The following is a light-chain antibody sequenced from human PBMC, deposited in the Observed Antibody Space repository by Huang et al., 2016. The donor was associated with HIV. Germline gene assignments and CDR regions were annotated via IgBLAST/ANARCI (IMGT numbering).Light chain of an antibody. CDR1: QGIGRY. Sequence: IQLTQSPSSLSASVGDRVTITCRASQGIGRYLVWYQQKPGKAPKLRIDAASTLQSGVPSRFSGSGSGTDFTLTISSLQPEDFATYYCQQLKTYPITFGPGTQVDIK. CDR2: AAS. J-gene: IGKJ3*01. CDR3: QQLKTYPIT. V-gene: IGKV1-9*01.